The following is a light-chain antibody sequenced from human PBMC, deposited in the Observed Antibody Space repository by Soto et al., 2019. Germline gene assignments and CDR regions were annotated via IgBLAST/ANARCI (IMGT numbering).Light chain of an antibody. V-gene: IGKV3-11*01. J-gene: IGKJ5*01. CDR2: DAS. CDR1: QSVSSS. Sequence: EIVLTQSPATLSLSPGERATLSCRASQSVSSSLAWSQKKPGQAPRLLIYDASNRATGIPARFSGSWSGTDFTLTISSLEPEDFAVYYCQQRSNWPPAITFGQGTRLEIK. CDR3: QQRSNWPPAIT.